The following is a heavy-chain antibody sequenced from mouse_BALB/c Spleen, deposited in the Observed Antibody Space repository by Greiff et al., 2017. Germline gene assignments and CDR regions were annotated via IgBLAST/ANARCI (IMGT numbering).Heavy chain of an antibody. CDR2: ISSGSSTI. V-gene: IGHV5-17*02. CDR1: GFTFSSFG. D-gene: IGHD4-1*01. Sequence: DVKLVESGGGLVQPGGSRKLSCAASGFTFSSFGMHWVRQAPEKGLEWVAYISSGSSTIYYADTVKGRFTISRDNPKNTLFLQMTSLRSEDTAMYYCARSGGTGYFDYWGQGTTLTVSS. CDR3: ARSGGTGYFDY. J-gene: IGHJ2*01.